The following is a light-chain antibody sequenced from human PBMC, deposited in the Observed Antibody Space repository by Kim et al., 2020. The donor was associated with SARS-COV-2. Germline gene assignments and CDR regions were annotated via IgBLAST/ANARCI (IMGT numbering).Light chain of an antibody. CDR3: QQYACSPWT. J-gene: IGKJ1*01. V-gene: IGKV3-20*01. Sequence: SRGERATLSCRASQSVRSTYLAWYQQKPGQAPRLLIYGVSSRATGIPDRFSRSGSGTDFTLTISRLEPEDFAVYYCQQYACSPWTFGQGTKVDIK. CDR1: QSVRSTY. CDR2: GVS.